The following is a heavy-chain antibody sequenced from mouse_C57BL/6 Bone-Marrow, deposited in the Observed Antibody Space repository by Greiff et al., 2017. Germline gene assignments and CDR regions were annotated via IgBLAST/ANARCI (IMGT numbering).Heavy chain of an antibody. CDR1: GYTFTGYW. V-gene: IGHV1-9*01. CDR3: ARWGFITTVVAHGDC. CDR2: ILPGSGST. J-gene: IGHJ2*01. D-gene: IGHD1-1*01. Sequence: VQLQQSGAELMKPGASVKLSCKATGYTFTGYWIEWVKQRPGHGLEWIGEILPGSGSTNYNEKFKGKATFTADTSSNTAYMQLSSLTTMNSAIYYGARWGFITTVVAHGDCWGQGTTRTGSS.